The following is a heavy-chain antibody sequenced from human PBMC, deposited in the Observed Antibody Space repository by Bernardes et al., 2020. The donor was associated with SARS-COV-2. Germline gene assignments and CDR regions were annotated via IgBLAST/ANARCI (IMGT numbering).Heavy chain of an antibody. CDR1: GGSIDSRTHY. CDR3: ARHDEVGSTGIDP. V-gene: IGHV4-39*01. CDR2: IYYTDNT. D-gene: IGHD1-26*01. Sequence: SETLSLTRLVSGGSIDSRTHYWGWIRQPPGKGLEWIGSIYYTDNTYYNPSLRSRVTISVDTSKNQFSLRLSSVTAADTAVYYCARHDEVGSTGIDPWGQGTLVTVSS. J-gene: IGHJ5*02.